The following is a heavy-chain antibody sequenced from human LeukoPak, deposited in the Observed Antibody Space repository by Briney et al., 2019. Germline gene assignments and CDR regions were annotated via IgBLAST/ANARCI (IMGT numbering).Heavy chain of an antibody. D-gene: IGHD5-24*01. CDR2: IYPGDSDT. CDR1: GYSFTSYR. J-gene: IGHJ3*02. CDR3: ARCGNGYNWEDAFDI. V-gene: IGHV5-51*01. Sequence: GESLKISCKGSGYSFTSYRIGWVRQMPGKGLEWMGIIYPGDSDTRYSPSFQGQVTISADKSISTAYLQWSSLKASDTAMYYCARCGNGYNWEDAFDIWGQGTMVTVSS.